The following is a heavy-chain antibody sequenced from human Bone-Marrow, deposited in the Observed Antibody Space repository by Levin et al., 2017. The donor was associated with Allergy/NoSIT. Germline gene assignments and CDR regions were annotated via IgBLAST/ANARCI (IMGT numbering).Heavy chain of an antibody. CDR3: ARDSRALGGLESFDY. CDR2: ISWDGGST. D-gene: IGHD1-26*01. J-gene: IGHJ4*02. Sequence: GESLKISCAASGFTFSDYAMHWVRQAPGKGLEWVSLISWDGGSTHFADSVKGRFTISRDNSKNALYLHMNSLRPEDTALYYCARDSRALGGLESFDYWGQGTLVTVSS. V-gene: IGHV3-43D*04. CDR1: GFTFSDYA.